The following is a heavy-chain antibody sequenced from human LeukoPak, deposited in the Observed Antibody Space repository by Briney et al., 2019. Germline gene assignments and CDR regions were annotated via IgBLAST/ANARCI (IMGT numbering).Heavy chain of an antibody. CDR1: GYTFTTYE. V-gene: IGHV1-8*03. CDR2: MNPNSGNT. CDR3: ATAQQCSGGTCHAWTDAFHV. D-gene: IGHD2-15*01. Sequence: ASVKVSCKTSGYTFTTYEINWVRQAPGQGLEWMGWMNPNSGNTGYAQKFQGRVTISRNTSISTAYMELSTLRSEDTAVYYCATAQQCSGGTCHAWTDAFHVWGQGTMVTVSS. J-gene: IGHJ3*01.